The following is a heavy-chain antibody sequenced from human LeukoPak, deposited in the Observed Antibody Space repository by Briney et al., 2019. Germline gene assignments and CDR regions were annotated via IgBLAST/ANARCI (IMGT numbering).Heavy chain of an antibody. CDR2: INPNSGGT. CDR3: ARDGSGVMGATHGFDY. V-gene: IGHV1-2*02. Sequence: ASVKVSRKASGYTFTGYYMHWVRQAPGQGLEWMGWINPNSGGTNYAQKFQGRVTMTRDTSISTAYMELSGLRSDDTAVYYCARDGSGVMGATHGFDYWGQGTLVTVSS. D-gene: IGHD1-26*01. J-gene: IGHJ4*02. CDR1: GYTFTGYY.